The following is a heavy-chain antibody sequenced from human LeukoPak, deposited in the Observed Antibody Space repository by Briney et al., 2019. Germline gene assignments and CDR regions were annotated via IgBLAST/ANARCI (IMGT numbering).Heavy chain of an antibody. CDR3: ARVRTRDYYGSEYDAFDI. J-gene: IGHJ3*02. Sequence: SETLSLTCAVYGGSFSGYYWSWIRQSPGKGLEWIGEINYSGSTNYNPSLKSRVTISVDTSKNQISLKLSTVTAADTAVYYCARVRTRDYYGSEYDAFDIWGQGTMVTVSS. CDR1: GGSFSGYY. D-gene: IGHD3-10*01. V-gene: IGHV4-34*01. CDR2: INYSGST.